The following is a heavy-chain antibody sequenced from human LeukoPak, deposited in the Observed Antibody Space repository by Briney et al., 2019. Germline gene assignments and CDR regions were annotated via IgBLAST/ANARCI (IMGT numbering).Heavy chain of an antibody. CDR1: GFTFSSYA. J-gene: IGHJ4*02. CDR3: VRDPRNCGGYCYSGGYFDY. CDR2: ISSNGGST. V-gene: IGHV3-64D*09. Sequence: GGALRLSCSASGFTFSSYAMHWVRQAPGKGVEYVSGISSNGGSTYYADSVKGRFTISRDNSKKTLYLQMSSLRVEDTAVYYCVRDPRNCGGYCYSGGYFDYWGQGTLVTVSS. D-gene: IGHD2-21*02.